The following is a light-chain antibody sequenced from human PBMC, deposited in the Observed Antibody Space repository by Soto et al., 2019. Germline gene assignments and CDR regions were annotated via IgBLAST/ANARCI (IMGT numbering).Light chain of an antibody. Sequence: EIVLTQSPGTLSLSPGERATLSCRASQSVSSSYLAWYQQKPGQGPRLLIYGASSRATGIPDRFSGSGSGTDFTLTISRLEPEDFAVYYCQQYGSSPLYTFGQGPKLEIK. J-gene: IGKJ2*01. CDR1: QSVSSSY. CDR3: QQYGSSPLYT. V-gene: IGKV3-20*01. CDR2: GAS.